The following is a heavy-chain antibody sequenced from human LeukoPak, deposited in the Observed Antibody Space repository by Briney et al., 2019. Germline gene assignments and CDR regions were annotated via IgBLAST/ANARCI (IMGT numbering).Heavy chain of an antibody. V-gene: IGHV4-31*03. D-gene: IGHD6-19*01. J-gene: IGHJ4*02. Sequence: SETLSLTCTVSGGSISSGGYYWSWIRQHPGKGLEWIGYIYYSGSTYYNPSLKSRVTISVDTSKNQFSLKLSSVTAADPAVYYCARDRSPYSSGRGGNWGQGTLVTVSS. CDR3: ARDRSPYSSGRGGN. CDR2: IYYSGST. CDR1: GGSISSGGYY.